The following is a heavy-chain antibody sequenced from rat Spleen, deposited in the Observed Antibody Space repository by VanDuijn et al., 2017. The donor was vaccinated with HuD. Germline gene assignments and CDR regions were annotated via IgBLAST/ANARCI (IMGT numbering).Heavy chain of an antibody. CDR2: IRYDGSST. J-gene: IGHJ3*01. Sequence: EVQLVESGGGLVQPGRSLKLSCAASGFTLSDYYMAWVRQTPTKGLEWVATIRYDGSSTYYRDSVKGRFTISRDNAKSTLYLQMDSLRSEDTATYYCARPSYGYPFAYWGQGTLVTVSS. V-gene: IGHV5-29*01. CDR1: GFTLSDYY. D-gene: IGHD1-7*01. CDR3: ARPSYGYPFAY.